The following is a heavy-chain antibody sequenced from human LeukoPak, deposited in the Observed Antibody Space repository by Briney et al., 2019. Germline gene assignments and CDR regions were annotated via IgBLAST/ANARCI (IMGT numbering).Heavy chain of an antibody. CDR3: ARATSGSYPYYYYYMDV. D-gene: IGHD1-26*01. CDR2: IYYSGST. J-gene: IGHJ6*03. Sequence: PSETLSLTCTVSGGSISSYYWSWIRQPPGKGLEWIGYIYYSGSTNYNPSLKSRVTISVDTSKNQFSLKLSSVTAADTAVYYCARATSGSYPYYYYYMDVWGKGTTVTISS. V-gene: IGHV4-59*08. CDR1: GGSISSYY.